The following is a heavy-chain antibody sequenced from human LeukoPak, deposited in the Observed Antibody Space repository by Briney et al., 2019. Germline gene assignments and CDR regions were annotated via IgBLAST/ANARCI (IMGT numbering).Heavy chain of an antibody. V-gene: IGHV4-34*01. CDR1: GGSFSGYY. CDR3: ARYITRSYDSSGYYSRSYYFDY. D-gene: IGHD3-22*01. Sequence: PSETLSLTCAVYGGSFSGYYWSWIRQPPGKGLEWIGEINHSGSTNYNPSLKSRVTISVDTSKNQFSLKLSSVTAADTAVYYCARYITRSYDSSGYYSRSYYFDYWGQGTLVTVSS. CDR2: INHSGST. J-gene: IGHJ4*02.